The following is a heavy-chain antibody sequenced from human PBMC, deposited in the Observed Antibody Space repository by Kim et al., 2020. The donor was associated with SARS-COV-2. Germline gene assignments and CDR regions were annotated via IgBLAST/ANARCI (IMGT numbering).Heavy chain of an antibody. Sequence: GGSLRLSCAASGFTFSSYGMHWVRQAPGKGLEWVAVISYDGSNKYYADSVKGRFTISRDNSKNTLYLQMNSLRAEDTAVYYCAKDFNYDFWSGSQYWGQG. CDR3: AKDFNYDFWSGSQY. J-gene: IGHJ4*02. V-gene: IGHV3-30*18. CDR2: ISYDGSNK. CDR1: GFTFSSYG. D-gene: IGHD3-3*01.